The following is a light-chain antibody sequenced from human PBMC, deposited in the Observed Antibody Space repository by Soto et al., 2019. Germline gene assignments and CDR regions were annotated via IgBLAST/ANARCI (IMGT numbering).Light chain of an antibody. Sequence: DIQMTQSPSSLSAAVGDRITITCRASQGIGNWVAWYQQKSGKAPKSLIYAASNLQSGVPSRFNGTRSGTNFTLPINSLQPEDFASYYCQQYDSDPLTFGGGTKVDMK. V-gene: IGKV1D-16*01. CDR3: QQYDSDPLT. J-gene: IGKJ4*01. CDR2: AAS. CDR1: QGIGNW.